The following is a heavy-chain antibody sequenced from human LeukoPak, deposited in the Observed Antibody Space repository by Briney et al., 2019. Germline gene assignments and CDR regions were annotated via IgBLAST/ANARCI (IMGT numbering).Heavy chain of an antibody. Sequence: GESLKISCKGSGYSFTSYGISWVRQAPGQGLEWMGWISAYNGNTNYAQKLQGRVTMTTDTSTSTAYMELRSLRSDDTAVYYCARVSSGWYGGDAFDIWGQGTMVTVSS. V-gene: IGHV1-18*01. CDR3: ARVSSGWYGGDAFDI. J-gene: IGHJ3*02. CDR2: ISAYNGNT. CDR1: GYSFTSYG. D-gene: IGHD6-19*01.